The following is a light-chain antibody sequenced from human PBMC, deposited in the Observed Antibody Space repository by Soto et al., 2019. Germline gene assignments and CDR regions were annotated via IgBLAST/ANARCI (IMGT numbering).Light chain of an antibody. CDR2: LEGSGSY. V-gene: IGLV4-60*02. CDR3: ETWDSNTHTV. Sequence: QSVLIQSSSASASLGSSVKLTCTLSSGHSSYIIAWHQQQPGKAPRYLMKLEGSGSYNKGSGVPDRFSGSSSGADRYLTISNLPFEDEADYYCETWDSNTHTVFGGGTQLTVL. CDR1: SGHSSYI. J-gene: IGLJ3*02.